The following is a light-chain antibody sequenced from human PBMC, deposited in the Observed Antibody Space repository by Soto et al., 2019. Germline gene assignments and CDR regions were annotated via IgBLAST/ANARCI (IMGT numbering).Light chain of an antibody. J-gene: IGKJ4*01. CDR2: EAS. CDR3: QQRSYWPPP. V-gene: IGKV3-11*01. Sequence: EIVLTQSPATLSLSPGESATLSCRASQTISSHLAWYQQKPGQAPRLLIYEASNRATGIPARFSGSGSGTDFTLTISSLEPEDFAVYFCQQRSYWPPPFGGGTKVEI. CDR1: QTISSH.